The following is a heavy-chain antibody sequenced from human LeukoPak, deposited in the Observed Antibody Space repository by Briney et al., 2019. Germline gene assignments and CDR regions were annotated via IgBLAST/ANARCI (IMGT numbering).Heavy chain of an antibody. CDR1: GGTFSSYA. Sequence: GASVKVSCKASGGTFSSYAISWVRQAPGQGLEWMGGIIPIFGTANYAQKFQGRVTITTDESTSTAYMELSSLRSEDTAVYYCAREESDAFDIWGQGTMVTVSS. CDR3: AREESDAFDI. J-gene: IGHJ3*02. V-gene: IGHV1-69*05. CDR2: IIPIFGTA.